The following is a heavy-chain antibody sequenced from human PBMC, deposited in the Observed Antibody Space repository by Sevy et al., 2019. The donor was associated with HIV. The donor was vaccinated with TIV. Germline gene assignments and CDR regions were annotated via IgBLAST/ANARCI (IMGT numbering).Heavy chain of an antibody. CDR1: GGTFSSFA. Sequence: ASVKVSCKASGGTFSSFAISWVRLAPGQGLEWVGGIVPVFGTADYAQKLQGRVTITADESTSTAYMELSSLGYEDTAIYYCAKIGYCSSVSCYGLDYWGQGTLVTVSS. J-gene: IGHJ4*02. CDR2: IVPVFGTA. CDR3: AKIGYCSSVSCYGLDY. D-gene: IGHD2-15*01. V-gene: IGHV1-69*13.